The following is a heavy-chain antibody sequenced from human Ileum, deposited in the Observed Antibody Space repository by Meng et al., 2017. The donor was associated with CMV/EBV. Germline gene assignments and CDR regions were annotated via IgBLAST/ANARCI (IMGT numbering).Heavy chain of an antibody. CDR3: ARAHDFWRGYSAYYFDY. V-gene: IGHV3-11*01. CDR2: ISSSGSTI. CDR1: GFTFSDYY. Sequence: GESLKISCAASGFTFSDYYMSWIRQAPGKGLEWVSYISSSGSTIYYADSVKGRFTISRDNAKNSLYLQMNSLRAEDTAVYYCARAHDFWRGYSAYYFDYWGQGTLVTVSS. J-gene: IGHJ4*02. D-gene: IGHD3-3*01.